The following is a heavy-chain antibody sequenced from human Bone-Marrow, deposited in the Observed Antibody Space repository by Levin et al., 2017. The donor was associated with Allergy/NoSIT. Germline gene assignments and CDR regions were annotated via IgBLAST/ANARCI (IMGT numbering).Heavy chain of an antibody. CDR2: IYHSGGT. J-gene: IGHJ4*02. Sequence: PSETLSLTCTVSGGSLSIYYWNWIRHVPGKGLEWLGYIYHSGGTSYNPTLESRVTISVDTSTMQFSLRLTSVTAADTATYFCAREDSSGWHGYFDSWGRGLQVTVSS. V-gene: IGHV4-59*13. CDR3: AREDSSGWHGYFDS. D-gene: IGHD6-19*01. CDR1: GGSLSIYY.